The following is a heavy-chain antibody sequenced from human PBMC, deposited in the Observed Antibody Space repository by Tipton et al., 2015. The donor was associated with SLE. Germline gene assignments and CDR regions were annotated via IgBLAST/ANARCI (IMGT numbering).Heavy chain of an antibody. CDR1: GGTFNNYA. D-gene: IGHD6-13*01. V-gene: IGHV1-69*01. CDR2: IIPMFGAA. J-gene: IGHJ6*02. CDR3: AGEAATGDYYYYYYGMDV. Sequence: QLVQSGAEVKKPGSSVKVSCKASGGTFNNYAISWVRQAPGQGLEWMGGIIPMFGAANFAQRFQGRVTITADESTSTAYMELSSLTSEDTAVYYCAGEAATGDYYYYYYGMDVWGQGTTVTVSS.